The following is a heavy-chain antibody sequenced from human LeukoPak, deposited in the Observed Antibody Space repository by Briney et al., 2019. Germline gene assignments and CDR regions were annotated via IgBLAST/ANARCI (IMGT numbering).Heavy chain of an antibody. D-gene: IGHD1-26*01. V-gene: IGHV1-2*02. Sequence: ASVKVSCRASGYIFTGYYMHWVRQAPGQGLEWMGWINPNSGGTNFAQKFQGRVTMTRDTSINTAFLDLSRLRSDDTAVYYCARDDIPYRGSNPFDYWGQGTLVTVSS. CDR2: INPNSGGT. CDR3: ARDDIPYRGSNPFDY. CDR1: GYIFTGYY. J-gene: IGHJ4*02.